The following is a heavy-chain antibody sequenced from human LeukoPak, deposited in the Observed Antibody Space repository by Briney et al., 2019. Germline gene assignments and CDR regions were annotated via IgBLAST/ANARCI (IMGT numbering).Heavy chain of an antibody. J-gene: IGHJ4*02. D-gene: IGHD4-23*01. CDR1: GFTFSSYA. CDR3: ARDEPPYGGNSGGVGY. V-gene: IGHV3-23*01. CDR2: ISGSGGST. Sequence: PGGSLRLSCAASGFTFSSYAMSWVRQAPGKGLEWVSVISGSGGSTSYAQKFQGRVTMTRDTSTSTVYMELSSLRSEDTAVYYCARDEPPYGGNSGGVGYWGQGTLVTVSS.